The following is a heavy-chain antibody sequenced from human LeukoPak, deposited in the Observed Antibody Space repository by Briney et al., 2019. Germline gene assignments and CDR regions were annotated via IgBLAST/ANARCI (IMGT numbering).Heavy chain of an antibody. CDR3: VRSPGDGVDFDF. CDR2: IYYSGST. CDR1: GGSISSYY. V-gene: IGHV4-59*01. D-gene: IGHD7-27*01. J-gene: IGHJ4*02. Sequence: SETLSLTCTVSGGSISSYYWSWIRQPPGKGLEWIGYIYYSGSTNYNPSLKSRVTISVDTSKNQFSLKLSSVTAADTAVYYCVRSPGDGVDFDFWGQGTLVTVSS.